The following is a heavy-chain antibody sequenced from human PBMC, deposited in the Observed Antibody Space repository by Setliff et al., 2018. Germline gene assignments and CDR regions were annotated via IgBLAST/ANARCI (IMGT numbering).Heavy chain of an antibody. D-gene: IGHD6-19*01. J-gene: IGHJ4*02. Sequence: ASVKVSCKASGYTFTSYDINWVRQATGQGLEWMGWMNPNSGNTGYAQKFQGRVTITRNTSISTAYMELSSLRSEDTAVYYCARVRPLGSGWYSGGAKRHYFDYWGQGTLVTVSS. V-gene: IGHV1-8*03. CDR2: MNPNSGNT. CDR1: GYTFTSYD. CDR3: ARVRPLGSGWYSGGAKRHYFDY.